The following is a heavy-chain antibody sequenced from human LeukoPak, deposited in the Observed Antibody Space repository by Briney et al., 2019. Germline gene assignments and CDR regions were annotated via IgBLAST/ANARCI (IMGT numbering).Heavy chain of an antibody. CDR3: ARLLLPNYSGSYLDY. V-gene: IGHV4-59*01. CDR2: IHNSGRT. J-gene: IGHJ4*02. CDR1: GGSIGSDY. Sequence: SETLSLTCTVSGGSIGSDYWTWIRQTPGKGLEWIGYIHNSGRTNYNPSLKSRVTMSVDTSKKQFSLKLSSVTAADTAMYYCARLLLPNYSGSYLDYWGQGILVTVSS. D-gene: IGHD1-26*01.